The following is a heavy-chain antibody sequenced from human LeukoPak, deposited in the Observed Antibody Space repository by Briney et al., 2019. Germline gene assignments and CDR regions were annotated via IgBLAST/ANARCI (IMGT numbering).Heavy chain of an antibody. CDR1: GFTFSSYA. D-gene: IGHD6-13*01. CDR2: IRSKAYGGTT. Sequence: GGSLRLSCAASGFTFSSYAMSWVRQAPGKGLEWVGFIRSKAYGGTTEYAASVKGRFTMSRDDSNSTAYLQMNSLKTEDTAVYYCTRDPRVAAPYYYFDYWGQGTLVTVSS. V-gene: IGHV3-49*04. CDR3: TRDPRVAAPYYYFDY. J-gene: IGHJ4*02.